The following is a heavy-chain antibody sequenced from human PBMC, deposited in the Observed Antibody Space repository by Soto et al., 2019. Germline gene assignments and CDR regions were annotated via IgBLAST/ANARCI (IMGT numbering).Heavy chain of an antibody. CDR3: AREGKASSIVVVVAATGSWFDP. CDR2: IIPILGIA. CDR1: GGTFSSYT. D-gene: IGHD2-15*01. Sequence: ASVKVSCKASGGTFSSYTISWVRQAPGQGLEWMGRIIPILGIANYAQKFQGRVTITADKSTSTAYMELSSLRSEDTAVYYCAREGKASSIVVVVAATGSWFDPWGQGTLVTVSS. J-gene: IGHJ5*02. V-gene: IGHV1-69*04.